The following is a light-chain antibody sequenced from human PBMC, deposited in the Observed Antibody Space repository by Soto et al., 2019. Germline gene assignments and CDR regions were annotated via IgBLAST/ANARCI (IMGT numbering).Light chain of an antibody. CDR2: KDS. V-gene: IGLV3-27*01. Sequence: SYELTQPSSVSVSPGQTARITCSGDVLAKKYARWFQQKPGQAPVLVIYKDSERPSGIPERFSGSSSGTTVTLTISGAQVEDEADYYCYSAADNTVVFGGGTKLTAL. J-gene: IGLJ2*01. CDR1: VLAKKY. CDR3: YSAADNTVV.